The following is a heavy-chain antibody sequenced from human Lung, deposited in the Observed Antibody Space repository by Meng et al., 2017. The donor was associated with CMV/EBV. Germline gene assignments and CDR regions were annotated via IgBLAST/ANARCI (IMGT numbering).Heavy chain of an antibody. CDR2: ISWNSGSI. J-gene: IGHJ6*02. V-gene: IGHV3-9*01. CDR1: GFIFDDYA. D-gene: IGHD6-13*01. Sequence: SXKISCAASGFIFDDYAMHWVRQAPGKGLEWVSGISWNSGSIAYADSVKGRFTISRDNRKNSLYLQMNSLRPEDTAVYYCAKDMIAATGVGYRYYYYAMDVXGQGXTVTVSS. CDR3: AKDMIAATGVGYRYYYYAMDV.